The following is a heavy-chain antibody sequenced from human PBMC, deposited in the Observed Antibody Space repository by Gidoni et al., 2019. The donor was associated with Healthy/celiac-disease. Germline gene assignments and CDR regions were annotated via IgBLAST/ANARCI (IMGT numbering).Heavy chain of an antibody. V-gene: IGHV3-66*01. Sequence: EVQLVECGGGLVQPGGSLSLSCAASGFTVSSNYMSWVRQAPGRGLEWVSVIYSGGSTYYADSVKGRFTISRDNSKNTLYLQMNSLRAEDTSVYYCARDLDIAVAGTFYYGMDVWGQGTTVTVSS. CDR2: IYSGGST. D-gene: IGHD6-19*01. CDR3: ARDLDIAVAGTFYYGMDV. J-gene: IGHJ6*02. CDR1: GFTVSSNY.